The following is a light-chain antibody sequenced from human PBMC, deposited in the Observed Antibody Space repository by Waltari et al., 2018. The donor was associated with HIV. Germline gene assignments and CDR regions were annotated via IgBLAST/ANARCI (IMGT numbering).Light chain of an antibody. V-gene: IGLV3-25*03. CDR2: KDT. J-gene: IGLJ3*02. CDR1: ALPQPS. Sequence: SYELPQPPSVSVSPGQTARIPCSGDALPQPSAYWYQHRPGQAPVLVIYKDTERPSGIPERFSGSSSGTTATLTIIGVQAQDEADYHCQSADSNASLWVFGGGTKLTVL. CDR3: QSADSNASLWV.